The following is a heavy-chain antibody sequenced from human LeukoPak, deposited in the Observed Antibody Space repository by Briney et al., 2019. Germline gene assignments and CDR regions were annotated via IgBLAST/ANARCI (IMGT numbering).Heavy chain of an antibody. CDR3: ARDRSGDDDFWSGYYTNYFDP. V-gene: IGHV6-1*01. D-gene: IGHD3-3*01. J-gene: IGHJ5*02. CDR1: GDSFSSNSAA. CDR2: TYYKSNWYN. Sequence: SQTLSLTCALSGDSFSSNSAAWHWIRQSPSRGLEWLGRTYYKSNWYNDYAVSVKSRITINPDTSKNQFSLQLNSVSPEDTAVYYCARDRSGDDDFWSGYYTNYFDPWGQGTLVTVSS.